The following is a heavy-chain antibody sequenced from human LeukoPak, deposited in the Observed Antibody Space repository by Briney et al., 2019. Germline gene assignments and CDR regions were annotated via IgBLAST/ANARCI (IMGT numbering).Heavy chain of an antibody. D-gene: IGHD2-2*01. V-gene: IGHV1-18*01. J-gene: IGHJ6*02. CDR3: ARDEGKRYCSSTSCYYYYYGMDV. CDR2: ISAYNGNT. CDR1: GYSFTTYG. Sequence: GASVKVSCTASGYSFTTYGISWVRQAPGQGLEWMGWISAYNGNTNYVQKPQGRVTMTADTSTTTAHMELRSLRSDDTAVYYCARDEGKRYCSSTSCYYYYYGMDVWAKGPRSPSP.